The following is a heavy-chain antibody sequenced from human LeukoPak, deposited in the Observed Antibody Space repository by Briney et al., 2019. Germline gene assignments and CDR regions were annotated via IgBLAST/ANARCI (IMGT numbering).Heavy chain of an antibody. CDR3: ASGITAEESVAIDY. CDR2: INSDGGIT. J-gene: IGHJ4*02. CDR1: GFTFSIHW. D-gene: IGHD1-14*01. Sequence: GGSLRLSCAVSGFTFSIHWMYWVHQAPGKGLVFVSRINSDGGITKYADSVKGRFTIARDNAKNMLYLEMNSLRVDDTAVYYCASGITAEESVAIDYWGQGTVVTVSS. V-gene: IGHV3-74*03.